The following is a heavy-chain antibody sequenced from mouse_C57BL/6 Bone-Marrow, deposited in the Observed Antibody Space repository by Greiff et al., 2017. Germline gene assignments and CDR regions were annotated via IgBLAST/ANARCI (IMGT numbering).Heavy chain of an antibody. Sequence: PLQQSGTVLARPGASVKMSCKTSGYTFTSYWMHWVKQRPGQGLEWIGAIYPGNRDTSYNQKFKGKAKLTAVTSASTAYMELSSLTNEDSAVYYCTREDCDSPYAMDYWGQGTSVTVSS. CDR3: TREDCDSPYAMDY. J-gene: IGHJ4*01. CDR2: IYPGNRDT. V-gene: IGHV1-5*01. D-gene: IGHD2-12*01. CDR1: GYTFTSYW.